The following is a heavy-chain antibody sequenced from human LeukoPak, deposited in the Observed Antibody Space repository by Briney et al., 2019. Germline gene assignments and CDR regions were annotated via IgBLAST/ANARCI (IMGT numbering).Heavy chain of an antibody. Sequence: PGGSLRLSCVASGFTFDDYTMHWVRQAPGRTLEWVSLISWDGTTYYADSVKCRVTISRDNSKNSLYLEMDPLGTEDTAFYYCAKDLSYECSGSVIDHWGQGTLVTVSS. CDR1: GFTFDDYT. D-gene: IGHD3-22*01. CDR3: AKDLSYECSGSVIDH. V-gene: IGHV3-43*01. J-gene: IGHJ4*02. CDR2: ISWDGTT.